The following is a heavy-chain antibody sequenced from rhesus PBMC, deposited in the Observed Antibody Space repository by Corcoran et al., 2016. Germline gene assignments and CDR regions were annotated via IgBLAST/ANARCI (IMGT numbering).Heavy chain of an antibody. D-gene: IGHD1-44*01. CDR2: INANSGRP. J-gene: IGHJ6*01. V-gene: IGHV4-80*01. CDR1: GVSIGNSW. CDR3: AKNAVGTTNNYGLNS. Sequence: QVQLQESGPGLVKSSETLSLTCTVSGVSIGNSWWSWIRRSPGKGLEWIGEINANSGRPNYNPSLKSRVTFSSDASKNQFSLRLSSMTPADTAVYYCAKNAVGTTNNYGLNSWGQGVVVTVSS.